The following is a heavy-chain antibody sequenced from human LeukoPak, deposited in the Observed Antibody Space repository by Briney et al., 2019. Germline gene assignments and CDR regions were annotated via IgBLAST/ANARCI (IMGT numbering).Heavy chain of an antibody. D-gene: IGHD3-22*01. CDR1: GGSISSYY. J-gene: IGHJ6*03. V-gene: IGHV4-59*01. CDR3: ARDLNYYDSSGSSYYYYYYMDV. Sequence: SETLSLTCTVSGGSISSYYWSWIRQLPGKGLEWIGYIYYSGSTNYNPSLKSRVTISVDTSKNQFSLKLSSVTAADTAVYYCARDLNYYDSSGSSYYYYYYMDVWGKGTTVTVSS. CDR2: IYYSGST.